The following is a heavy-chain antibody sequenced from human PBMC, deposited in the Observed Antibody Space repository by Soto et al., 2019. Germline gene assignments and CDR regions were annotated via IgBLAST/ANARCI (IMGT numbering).Heavy chain of an antibody. V-gene: IGHV3-11*06. CDR3: ARVTLLYYYDSSGYYDY. CDR2: ISSSSSYT. J-gene: IGHJ4*02. D-gene: IGHD3-22*01. Sequence: GSLRLSCAASGFTFSDYYMSWIRQAPGKGLEWVSYISSSSSYTNYADSVKGRFTISRDNAKNSLYLQMNSLRAEDTAVYYCARVTLLYYYDSSGYYDYWGQGTLVTVSS. CDR1: GFTFSDYY.